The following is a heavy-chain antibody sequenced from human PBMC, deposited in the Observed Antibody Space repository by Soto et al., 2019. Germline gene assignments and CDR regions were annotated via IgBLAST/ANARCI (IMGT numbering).Heavy chain of an antibody. J-gene: IGHJ4*02. CDR3: ARLGGDCSGGSCYAG. CDR1: GGSFSGYY. V-gene: IGHV4-34*01. D-gene: IGHD2-15*01. CDR2: INHSGST. Sequence: QVQLQQWGAGLLKPSETLSLTCAVYGGSFSGYYWSWIRQPPGKGLEWIGEINHSGSTNYNPSLKSRVTISVDTSKNQFSLKLSSVTAADTAVYYCARLGGDCSGGSCYAGWGQGTLVTVSS.